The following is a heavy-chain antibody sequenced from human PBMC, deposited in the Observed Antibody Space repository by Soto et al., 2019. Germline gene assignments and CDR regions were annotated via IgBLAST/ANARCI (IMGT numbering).Heavy chain of an antibody. CDR1: GGSISSGGYY. CDR3: ARDIYSDYEGTWFDP. Sequence: SETLSLTCTVSGGSISSGGYYWSWIRQHPGKGLEWIGYIYYSGSTYYNPSLKSRVTISVDTSKNQFSLKLSSVTAADTAVYYCARDIYSDYEGTWFDPWGQGTLVTVSS. CDR2: IYYSGST. V-gene: IGHV4-31*03. J-gene: IGHJ5*02. D-gene: IGHD5-12*01.